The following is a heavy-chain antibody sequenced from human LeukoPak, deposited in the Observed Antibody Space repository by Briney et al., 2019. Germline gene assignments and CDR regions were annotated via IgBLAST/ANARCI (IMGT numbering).Heavy chain of an antibody. Sequence: PGGSLRLPCAASGFTFSSSWMSWVRQAPGKGLEWVANIKQDRSEKYYVDSVKGRFTISRDNAKNSLYLQMNSLRAEDTAVYYCGRGGKVEQLVLARWGQGSLVTVSS. J-gene: IGHJ4*02. CDR2: IKQDRSEK. CDR3: GRGGKVEQLVLAR. CDR1: GFTFSSSW. D-gene: IGHD6-13*01. V-gene: IGHV3-7*01.